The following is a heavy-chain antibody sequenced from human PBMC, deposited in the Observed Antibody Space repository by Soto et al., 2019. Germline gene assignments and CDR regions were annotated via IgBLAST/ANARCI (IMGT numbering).Heavy chain of an antibody. J-gene: IGHJ3*02. CDR2: ISSSGGTI. D-gene: IGHD6-13*01. V-gene: IGHV3-11*01. CDR3: AKIPHSSSWYLDAFDI. Sequence: PGGSLRLSCAASGFTFSDYYMSWICQAPGKGLEWVSYISSSGGTIYYADSVKGRFTISRDNSKNSLYLQMNSLRAEDTAVYYCAKIPHSSSWYLDAFDIWGQGTMVTVSS. CDR1: GFTFSDYY.